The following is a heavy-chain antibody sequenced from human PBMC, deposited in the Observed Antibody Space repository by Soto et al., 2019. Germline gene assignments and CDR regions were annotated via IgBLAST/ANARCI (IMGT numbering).Heavy chain of an antibody. CDR3: AKVRYPAAHYDLWSGYYYTPFDY. CDR1: GFTFSSYA. Sequence: GGSLRLSCAASGFTFSSYAMSWVRQAPGKGLEWVSAISGSGGSTYYADSVKGRFTISRGNSKNTLYLQMNSLRAEDTAVYYCAKVRYPAAHYDLWSGYYYTPFDYWGQGTLVTVSS. V-gene: IGHV3-23*01. D-gene: IGHD3-3*01. CDR2: ISGSGGST. J-gene: IGHJ4*02.